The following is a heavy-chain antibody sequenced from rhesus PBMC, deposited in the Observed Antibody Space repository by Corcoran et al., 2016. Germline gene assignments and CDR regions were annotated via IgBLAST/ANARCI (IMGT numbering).Heavy chain of an antibody. CDR1: GGSVSSSNW. V-gene: IGHV4-65*01. CDR3: AREAPANY. D-gene: IGHD2-33*01. Sequence: QVQLQESGPGLVKPSETLSLTCAVSGGSVSSSNWWSWIRQPPGKGLELIGYISGSSGSTYYNPSLKSRVTISTDTSKNQFSLKLSSVTAADTAVYYCAREAPANYWGQGVLVTVSS. J-gene: IGHJ4*01. CDR2: ISGSSGST.